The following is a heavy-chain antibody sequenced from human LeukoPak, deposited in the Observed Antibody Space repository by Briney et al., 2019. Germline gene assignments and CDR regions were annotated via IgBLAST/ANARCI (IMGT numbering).Heavy chain of an antibody. CDR1: GDSINSSSYY. CDR3: SRPQGGPATIYRGWFDP. CDR2: IYSNRSN. D-gene: IGHD1-26*01. J-gene: IGHJ5*02. Sequence: SDTVSLTCTVSGDSINSSSYYWGWIRQPPGKGLGWIGSIYSNRSNYNNPSLKNRATISADTSKSRFSLKLRSVTAADTTVDYCSRPQGGPATIYRGWFDPWGQTILVTASS. V-gene: IGHV4-39*01.